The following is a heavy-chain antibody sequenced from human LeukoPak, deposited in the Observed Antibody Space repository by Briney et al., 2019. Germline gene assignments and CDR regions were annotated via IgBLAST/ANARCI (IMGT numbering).Heavy chain of an antibody. D-gene: IGHD6-19*01. CDR3: ARGRGYSSGWYFYY. Sequence: SETLSLTCAVYGGSFSGYYWSWIRQPPGKGLEWIGEINHSGSTNYNPSLKSRVTISVDTSKNQFSLKLSSVTAADTAVYYCARGRGYSSGWYFYYWGQGTLVTVSS. V-gene: IGHV4-34*01. CDR1: GGSFSGYY. J-gene: IGHJ4*02. CDR2: INHSGST.